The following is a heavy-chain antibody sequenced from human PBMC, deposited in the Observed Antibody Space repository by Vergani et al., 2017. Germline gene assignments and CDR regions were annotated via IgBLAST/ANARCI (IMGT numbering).Heavy chain of an antibody. CDR1: GFTFSSHG. CDR3: ARAKYDSSGYDAFDI. V-gene: IGHV3-33*01. J-gene: IGHJ3*02. D-gene: IGHD3-22*01. CDR2: IWYDGSNK. Sequence: GGVVQPGRSLRLSCAPSGFTFSSHGMHWVRQAPGKGLEWVAIIWYDGSNKYYADSVKGRFTISRDNSKNTLYLQMNSLRAEDTAVYYCARAKYDSSGYDAFDIWGQGTMVTVSS.